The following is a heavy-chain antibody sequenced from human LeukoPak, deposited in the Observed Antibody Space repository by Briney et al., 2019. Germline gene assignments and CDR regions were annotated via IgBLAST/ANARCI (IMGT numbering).Heavy chain of an antibody. CDR1: GFTFSSYA. CDR2: VSGSGGST. D-gene: IGHD3-10*01. J-gene: IGHJ4*02. Sequence: GGSLRLSCAASGFTFSSYAMSWVRQAPGKGLEWVSAVSGSGGSTYYADSVKGRFTISRDNSKNTLYLQMNSLRAEDTAVYYCAKDPQGFGELLFFDYWGQGTLVTVSS. CDR3: AKDPQGFGELLFFDY. V-gene: IGHV3-23*01.